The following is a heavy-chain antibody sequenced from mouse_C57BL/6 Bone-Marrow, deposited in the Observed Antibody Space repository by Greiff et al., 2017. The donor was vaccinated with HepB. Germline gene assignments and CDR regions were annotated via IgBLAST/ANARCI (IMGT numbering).Heavy chain of an antibody. Sequence: EVQLVESGGDLVKPGGSLKLSCAASGFTFSSYGMSWVRQTPDKRLEWVATISSGGSYTYYPDSVKGRVTISRDNAKNTLYLQMSSLKSEDTAVYYCARQGRLRRRWFAYWGQGTLVTVSA. CDR3: ARQGRLRRRWFAY. CDR1: GFTFSSYG. D-gene: IGHD2-4*01. V-gene: IGHV5-6*01. J-gene: IGHJ3*01. CDR2: ISSGGSYT.